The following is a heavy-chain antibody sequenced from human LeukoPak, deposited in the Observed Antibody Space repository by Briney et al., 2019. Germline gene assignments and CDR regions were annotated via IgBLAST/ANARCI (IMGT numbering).Heavy chain of an antibody. CDR1: GFTFSRYW. CDR2: INKDGSEK. D-gene: IGHD1-7*01. J-gene: IGHJ4*02. V-gene: IGHV3-7*01. Sequence: GGSLRLSCAASGFTFSRYWMSWVRQAPGRGLEWVAYINKDGSEKYYVDSVKGRFTISRDNAKNSLYLQMNSLRAEDTAVYYCAREDDWNYEDYWGQGTLVTVSS. CDR3: AREDDWNYEDY.